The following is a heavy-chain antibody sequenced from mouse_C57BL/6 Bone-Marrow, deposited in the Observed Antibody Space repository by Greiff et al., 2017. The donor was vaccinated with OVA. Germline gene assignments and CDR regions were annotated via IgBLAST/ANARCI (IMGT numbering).Heavy chain of an antibody. CDR2: IYPGSGST. D-gene: IGHD1-1*01. J-gene: IGHJ2*01. Sequence: QVQLKQPGAELVKPGASVKMSCKASGYTFTSYWITWVKQRPGQGLEWIGDIYPGSGSTNYNEKFKSKGTLTVYTSSSTAYMQLLSLTSEDSAVYYCAIPIYYYGSSYRYFDYWGQGTTLTVSS. V-gene: IGHV1-55*01. CDR1: GYTFTSYW. CDR3: AIPIYYYGSSYRYFDY.